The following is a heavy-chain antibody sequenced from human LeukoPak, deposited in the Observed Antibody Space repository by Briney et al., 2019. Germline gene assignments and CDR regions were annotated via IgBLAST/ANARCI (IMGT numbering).Heavy chain of an antibody. J-gene: IGHJ4*02. CDR3: AKASKGIVVVNPLGY. Sequence: PGGSLRLSCAASGFTFSSYAMSWVRQAPGKGLEWVSAISGSGGSTYYADSVKGRFTISRDNSKNTLYLQMNSLRAEDTAVYYCAKASKGIVVVNPLGYWGQGTLVTVSS. V-gene: IGHV3-23*01. CDR2: ISGSGGST. D-gene: IGHD3-22*01. CDR1: GFTFSSYA.